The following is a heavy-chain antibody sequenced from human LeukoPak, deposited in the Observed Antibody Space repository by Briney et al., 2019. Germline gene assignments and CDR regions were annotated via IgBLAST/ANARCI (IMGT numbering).Heavy chain of an antibody. CDR3: ARSSYSSSSSV. J-gene: IGHJ3*01. CDR1: GFTFSGFW. CDR2: INSDGSEG. Sequence: GGSLRLSCAVSGFTFSGFWMSWSRQAPGKGLEWVASINSDGSEGYYADVVKGRFTISRDNAKNSLYLQINSLRAEDTAAYYCARSSYSSSSSVWGQGTMVTVSS. D-gene: IGHD6-6*01. V-gene: IGHV3-7*03.